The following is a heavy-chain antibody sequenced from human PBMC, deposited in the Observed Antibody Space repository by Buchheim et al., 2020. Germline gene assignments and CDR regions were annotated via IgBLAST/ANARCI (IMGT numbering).Heavy chain of an antibody. CDR3: ARGTPRYYFDF. CDR1: GDSMERGGFY. CDR2: MYNSGST. V-gene: IGHV4-31*03. Sequence: QVQLQESGPGLVKPSQTLSLTCTVSGDSMERGGFYWNWIRQHPGMGLEFIGYMYNSGSTYFNPSLRSRVTISADTLKNQFSLKLSSVTAADTAVYFCARGTPRYYFDFWGQGTL. D-gene: IGHD3-10*01. J-gene: IGHJ4*02.